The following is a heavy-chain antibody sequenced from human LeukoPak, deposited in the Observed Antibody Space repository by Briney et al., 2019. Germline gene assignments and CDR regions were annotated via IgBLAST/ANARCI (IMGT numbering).Heavy chain of an antibody. V-gene: IGHV3-20*04. CDR2: INWNGGST. CDR1: GFTFDDYG. CDR3: ARYYYDSSGYSYYYYYMDV. J-gene: IGHJ6*03. D-gene: IGHD3-22*01. Sequence: GGSLRLSCAASGFTFDDYGMSWVRQAPGKGLKWVSGINWNGGSTGYADSVKGRFTISRDNAKNSLYLQMNSLRAEDTALYYCARYYYDSSGYSYYYYYMDVWGKGTTVTVSS.